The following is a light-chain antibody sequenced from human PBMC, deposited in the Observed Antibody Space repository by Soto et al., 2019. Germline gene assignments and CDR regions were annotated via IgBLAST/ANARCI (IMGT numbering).Light chain of an antibody. Sequence: MTQSPVSVAVTLGQPASMSXRSSRRLFSSEGNTYLDWCQQRPXHSPXRXXYXVSNRESGVQDRFSGSGSGTDFTLKISRVEAADVGVYYCMQGTHWPQKFGQGTKVE. V-gene: IGKV2-30*01. CDR2: XVS. CDR1: RRLFSSEGNTY. CDR3: MQGTHWPQK. J-gene: IGKJ1*01.